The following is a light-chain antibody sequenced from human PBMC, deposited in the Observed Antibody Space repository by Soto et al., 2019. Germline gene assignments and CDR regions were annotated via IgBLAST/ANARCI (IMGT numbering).Light chain of an antibody. CDR2: EAS. CDR3: CSYAGSRIVV. Sequence: QSALTQPASVSGSPGQSITISCTGTNSDVGNYNLVTWYQQHPGKAPKLMIYEASKRPSGVSNRFSGSKSGNTASLTISGLQAEDEADYYCCSYAGSRIVVFGGGTKVTVL. J-gene: IGLJ2*01. CDR1: NSDVGNYNL. V-gene: IGLV2-23*01.